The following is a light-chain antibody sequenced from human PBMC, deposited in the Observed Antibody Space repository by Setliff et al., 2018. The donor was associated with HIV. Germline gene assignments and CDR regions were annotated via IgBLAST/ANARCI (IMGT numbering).Light chain of an antibody. CDR2: EVS. CDR1: SSDLGSFDL. CDR3: SSYTSFATLVV. V-gene: IGLV2-14*02. J-gene: IGLJ2*01. Sequence: QSALTQPASVSGSPGQSLTISCTGTSSDLGSFDLVSWYQQHPGKAPKLLIYEVSHRPSGVSDRFSGFESGETASLTISGLQTEDEADYYCSSYTSFATLVVFGGGTKVTVL.